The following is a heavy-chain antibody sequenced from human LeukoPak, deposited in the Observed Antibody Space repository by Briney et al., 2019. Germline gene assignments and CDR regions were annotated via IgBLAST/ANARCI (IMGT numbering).Heavy chain of an antibody. CDR3: ARFVVVPAAINYYYYGMDV. J-gene: IGHJ6*02. Sequence: ASVKVSCKASGYTFTSYGISWVRQAPGQGLEWMGWISAYNGNTNYAQKLQGRVTMTTDTSTSTAYMELRSLRSDDTAVYYCARFVVVPAAINYYYYGMDVWGQGTKVTVSS. CDR2: ISAYNGNT. V-gene: IGHV1-18*01. CDR1: GYTFTSYG. D-gene: IGHD2-2*01.